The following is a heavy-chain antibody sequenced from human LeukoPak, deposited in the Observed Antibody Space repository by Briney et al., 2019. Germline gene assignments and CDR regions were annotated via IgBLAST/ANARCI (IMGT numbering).Heavy chain of an antibody. CDR1: GGSISSRSYY. V-gene: IGHV4-39*07. CDR3: ARTPRVSAAIGLAFDI. Sequence: SETLSLTCTVSGGSISSRSYYWGWIRQPPGRGLVWIGSFYYSGSTYYNPSLKSRVTMSVDTSKNQFSLNLTSVTAADTAVYYCARTPRVSAAIGLAFDIWGQGTMVTVSS. D-gene: IGHD2-2*01. J-gene: IGHJ3*02. CDR2: FYYSGST.